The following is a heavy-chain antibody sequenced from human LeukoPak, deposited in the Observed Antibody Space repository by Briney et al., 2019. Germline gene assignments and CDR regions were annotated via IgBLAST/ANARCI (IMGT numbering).Heavy chain of an antibody. J-gene: IGHJ4*02. Sequence: PSETLSLTCTVSGGPISSSSYFGAWIPRPPGEGLGRIRGSYNCGRICYLPSLQIRVTISVDTSKNHSSLKLSSVTAANTAVYYCARHVDNGDYARSYFDYWGQGTLVTVSS. CDR1: GGPISSSSYF. V-gene: IGHV4-39*01. D-gene: IGHD4-17*01. CDR3: ARHVDNGDYARSYFDY. CDR2: SYNCGRI.